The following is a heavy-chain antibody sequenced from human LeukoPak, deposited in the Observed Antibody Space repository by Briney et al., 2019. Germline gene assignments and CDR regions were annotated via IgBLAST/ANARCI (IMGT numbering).Heavy chain of an antibody. D-gene: IGHD2-2*01. Sequence: ASVKVSCKASGYTFTDYYMHWVRQAPGQGLEWMGWINPNSGGTNSAQKFQGRVTMTRDTSISTAYMELNSLRSDDTAVYYCARSFEDSSSTSCYQEYFQHWGQGTLVTVSS. V-gene: IGHV1-2*02. CDR2: INPNSGGT. J-gene: IGHJ1*01. CDR3: ARSFEDSSSTSCYQEYFQH. CDR1: GYTFTDYY.